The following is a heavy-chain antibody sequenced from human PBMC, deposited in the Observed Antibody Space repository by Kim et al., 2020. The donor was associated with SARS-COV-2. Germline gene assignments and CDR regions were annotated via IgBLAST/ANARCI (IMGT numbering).Heavy chain of an antibody. V-gene: IGHV7-4-1*02. CDR3: AREHTWHYGLHV. CDR2: INTNTGQP. J-gene: IGHJ6*02. Sequence: ASVKVSCRASGYRFTDYAIDWVRQAPGQGLEWMGWINTNTGQPTYAQDFAGRVVVSLDTSVTTVYLQISGLKADDSAVYYCAREHTWHYGLHVWGQGTPVIVSS. D-gene: IGHD2-8*01. CDR1: GYRFTDYA.